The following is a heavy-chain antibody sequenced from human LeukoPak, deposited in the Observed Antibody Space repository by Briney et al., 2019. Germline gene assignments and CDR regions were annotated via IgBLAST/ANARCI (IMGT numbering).Heavy chain of an antibody. J-gene: IGHJ4*02. CDR1: GFTFSSYG. V-gene: IGHV3-23*01. Sequence: GGSLRLSCAASGFTFSSYGMSWVRQAPGKGLEWVSAISGSGGSTYYADSVKGRFTISRDNSKNTLYLQMNSLRAEDTAVYYCAKDPHYYDSSGYVKGVFDYWGQGTLVTVSS. D-gene: IGHD3-22*01. CDR3: AKDPHYYDSSGYVKGVFDY. CDR2: ISGSGGST.